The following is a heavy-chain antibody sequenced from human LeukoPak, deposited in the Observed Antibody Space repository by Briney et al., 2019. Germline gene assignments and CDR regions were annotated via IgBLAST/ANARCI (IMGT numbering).Heavy chain of an antibody. Sequence: PSQTLSLTCAVSGGSISSGGYSWSWIRQPPGKGLEWIGYIYYSGSTYYNPSLKSQFTIAVETTKNPFSLKLRSVTAADTAVYYCARENYYDTSDWGQGTLVTVSS. CDR2: IYYSGST. CDR3: ARENYYDTSD. D-gene: IGHD3-22*01. J-gene: IGHJ4*02. CDR1: GGSISSGGYS. V-gene: IGHV4-30-4*07.